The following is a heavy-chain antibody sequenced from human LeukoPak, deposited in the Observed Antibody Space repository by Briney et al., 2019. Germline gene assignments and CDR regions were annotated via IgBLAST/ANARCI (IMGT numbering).Heavy chain of an antibody. V-gene: IGHV4-30-2*01. CDR1: GGSISSGGYY. CDR3: ARGSPGGIWSY. J-gene: IGHJ4*02. D-gene: IGHD6-13*01. Sequence: TSETLSLTCTVSGGSISSGGYYWSWIRQPPGKGLEWIGYIYHSGSTYYNPSLKSRVTMSVDRSKNQFSLKLSSVTAADTAVYYCARGSPGGIWSYWGQGTLVTVSS. CDR2: IYHSGST.